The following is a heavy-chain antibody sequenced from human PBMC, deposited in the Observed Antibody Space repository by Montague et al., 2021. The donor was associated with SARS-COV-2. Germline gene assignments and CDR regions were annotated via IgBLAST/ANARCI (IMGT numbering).Heavy chain of an antibody. CDR3: AKETAAIGNPLFDP. CDR1: GFTFSSYA. V-gene: IGHV3-23*01. J-gene: IGHJ5*02. D-gene: IGHD4-23*01. Sequence: SLRLSCAASGFTFSSYAMSWVRQAPGKGLEWVSGIVNNGRKSFYADSVKGRFVISRDNSDKMVYLQLNSLRAEDTAIYYCAKETAAIGNPLFDPWGQGTL. CDR2: IVNNGRKS.